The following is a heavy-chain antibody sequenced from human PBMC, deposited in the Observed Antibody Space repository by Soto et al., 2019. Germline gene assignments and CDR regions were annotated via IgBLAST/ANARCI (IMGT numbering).Heavy chain of an antibody. CDR3: ATQGLPNDYYFSMDV. Sequence: QVQLVQSGAEVKKPGSSVKVSCKASGRTFSSYAISWVRQAPGQGLEWMGGIIPIFGTANYAQKFQGRVTITAEESTSTAYMELSSLRSEDTAVYYCATQGLPNDYYFSMDVCGQGTTVTVSS. D-gene: IGHD5-18*01. V-gene: IGHV1-69*12. J-gene: IGHJ6*02. CDR1: GRTFSSYA. CDR2: IIPIFGTA.